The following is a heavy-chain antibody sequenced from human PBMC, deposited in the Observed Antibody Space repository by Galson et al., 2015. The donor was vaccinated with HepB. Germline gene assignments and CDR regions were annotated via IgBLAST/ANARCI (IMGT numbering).Heavy chain of an antibody. Sequence: SLRLSCAASGFTFDDYAMHWVRQAPGKGLEWVSLISWDGGSTYYADSVKGRFTISRDNSKNSLYLQMNSLRAEDTALYYCAKGEQQLTSWYFDLWGRGTLVTVSS. V-gene: IGHV3-43D*03. CDR1: GFTFDDYA. J-gene: IGHJ2*01. CDR2: ISWDGGST. CDR3: AKGEQQLTSWYFDL. D-gene: IGHD6-13*01.